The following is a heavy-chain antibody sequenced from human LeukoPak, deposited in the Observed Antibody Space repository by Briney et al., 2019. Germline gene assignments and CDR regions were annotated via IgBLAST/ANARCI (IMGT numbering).Heavy chain of an antibody. CDR2: IKEDGSEK. V-gene: IGHV3-7*03. CDR3: ARDSIRLLWFGTRRGEFDY. D-gene: IGHD3-10*01. CDR1: GFTFSFYW. J-gene: IGHJ4*02. Sequence: GGSLRLSCAASGFTFSFYWMSWVRQAPGKGLEWVANIKEDGSEKYYVDSVKGRFTISRDNAKNSLYLQMNSLRAEDTAVYYCARDSIRLLWFGTRRGEFDYWGQGTLVTVSS.